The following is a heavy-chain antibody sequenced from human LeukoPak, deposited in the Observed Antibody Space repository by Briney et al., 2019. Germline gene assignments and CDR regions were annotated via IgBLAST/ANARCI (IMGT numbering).Heavy chain of an antibody. J-gene: IGHJ5*02. V-gene: IGHV3-30*18. D-gene: IGHD2-2*01. CDR1: GFTFSSYG. CDR2: ISYDGSNK. Sequence: PGGSLRLSCAASGFTFSSYGMHWVRHAPGKGLEWVAVISYDGSNKYYADSVKGRFTISRDNSKNTLYLQMNSPRAEDTAVYYCAKVSGSTSSPSHWFDPWGQGTLVTVSS. CDR3: AKVSGSTSSPSHWFDP.